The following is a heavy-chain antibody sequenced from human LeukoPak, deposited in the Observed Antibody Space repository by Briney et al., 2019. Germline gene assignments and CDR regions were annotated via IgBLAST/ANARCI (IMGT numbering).Heavy chain of an antibody. Sequence: HSGGSLRLSCAASGFTFSSYAMSWVRQAPGKGLEWVSAISGSGGSTYYADSVKGRFTISRDNSKNTLYLQMNSLRAEDTAVNYCASRSEVVAATRVDYWGQGTLVNVSS. D-gene: IGHD2-15*01. J-gene: IGHJ4*02. CDR2: ISGSGGST. V-gene: IGHV3-23*01. CDR3: ASRSEVVAATRVDY. CDR1: GFTFSSYA.